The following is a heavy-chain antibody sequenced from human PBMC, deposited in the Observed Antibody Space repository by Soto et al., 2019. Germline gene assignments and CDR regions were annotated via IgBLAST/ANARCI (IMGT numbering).Heavy chain of an antibody. V-gene: IGHV3-15*07. CDR2: IKSKTDGGTT. CDR3: ARDLGVTTSNYNYYGMDV. J-gene: IGHJ6*02. CDR1: GFPFSNAW. Sequence: PGGTLRLSCAAPGFPFSNAWMNLVRQAPGKGLEWVGRIKSKTDGGTTDYAAPVKGRFTISRDNSKNTLYLQMNSLRAGETAVYQCARDLGVTTSNYNYYGMDVWGQGTTVTVSS. D-gene: IGHD4-17*01.